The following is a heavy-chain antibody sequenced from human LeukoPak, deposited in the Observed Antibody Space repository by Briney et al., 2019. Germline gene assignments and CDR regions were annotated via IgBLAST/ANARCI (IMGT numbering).Heavy chain of an antibody. CDR3: ARVTGSVAAFV. D-gene: IGHD2-15*01. V-gene: IGHV4-34*01. Sequence: SETLSLTCAVYGGSFSGYYWSWIRQPPGKGLEWIGEINHSGSTNYNPSLKSRVTISVDTSKNQFSLKLSSVTAADTAVYYCARVTGSVAAFVWGQGTRVTVSS. J-gene: IGHJ3*01. CDR2: INHSGST. CDR1: GGSFSGYY.